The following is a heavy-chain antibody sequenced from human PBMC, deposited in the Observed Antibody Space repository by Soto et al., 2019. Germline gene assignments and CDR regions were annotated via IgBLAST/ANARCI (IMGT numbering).Heavy chain of an antibody. J-gene: IGHJ4*02. CDR3: ARARATIAAAAIFDC. CDR2: VYRTGST. V-gene: IGHV4-4*02. D-gene: IGHD6-13*01. Sequence: QVQLQESGPGLVKPSGTLSLTCPVSGGSISTSNWWSWVRQPPGKGLEWIGEVYRTGSTNYNPSLESPLNVSVDKSKNQFTLKPTSVTAAVTAVYYCARARATIAAAAIFDCWGQGTLVTVSS. CDR1: GGSISTSNW.